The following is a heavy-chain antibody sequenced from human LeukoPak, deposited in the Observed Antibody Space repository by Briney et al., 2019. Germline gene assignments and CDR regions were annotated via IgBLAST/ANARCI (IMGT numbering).Heavy chain of an antibody. J-gene: IGHJ4*02. D-gene: IGHD5-18*01. CDR3: ARDRGTAMVRYFDY. CDR1: GGSISSSSYY. Sequence: PSETLSLTCTVSGGSISSSSYYWGWIRQPPGKGLEWIGSIYYSGSTYYNPSLKSRVTISVDTSKNQFSLKLSPVTAADTAVYYCARDRGTAMVRYFDYWGQGTLVTVSS. V-gene: IGHV4-39*07. CDR2: IYYSGST.